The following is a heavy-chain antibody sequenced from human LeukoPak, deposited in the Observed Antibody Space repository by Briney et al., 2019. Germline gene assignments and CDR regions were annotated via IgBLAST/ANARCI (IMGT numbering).Heavy chain of an antibody. Sequence: PSETLSLTCAVYGTSFSGYYWSWIRQPPGKGLEWVSSISSSSSYIYYADSVKGRFTISRDNAKNSLYLQMNSLRAEDTAVYYCARDPINIATAGNGFDYWGQGTLVTVSS. J-gene: IGHJ4*02. CDR2: ISSSSSYI. CDR1: GTSFSGYY. D-gene: IGHD6-13*01. V-gene: IGHV3-21*01. CDR3: ARDPINIATAGNGFDY.